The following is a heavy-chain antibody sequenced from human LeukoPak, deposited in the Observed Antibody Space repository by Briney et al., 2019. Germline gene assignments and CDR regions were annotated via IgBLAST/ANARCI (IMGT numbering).Heavy chain of an antibody. V-gene: IGHV3-30*02. J-gene: IGHJ4*02. CDR3: AKRSGGRYFDWLSHFDY. D-gene: IGHD3-9*01. CDR1: GFTFSSYG. CDR2: IRYDGSNK. Sequence: GGSLRLSCAASGFTFSSYGMHWVRQAPGKGLEWVAFIRYDGSNKYYADSVKGRFTISRDNSKNTLYLQMNSLRAEDTAVYYCAKRSGGRYFDWLSHFDYWGQGTLVTVSS.